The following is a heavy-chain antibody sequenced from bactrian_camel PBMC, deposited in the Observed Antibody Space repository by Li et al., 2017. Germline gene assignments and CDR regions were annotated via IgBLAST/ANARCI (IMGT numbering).Heavy chain of an antibody. D-gene: IGHD2*01. CDR2: VSWNGTPT. Sequence: QLVESGGGSVQAGGSLRLSCVASRYTYDSYCMDNYCLAWFRQAPGKEREWVVGVSWNGTPTYSDAVTSDDDSVRGRFTVSRDAHLKIVYLDMSRLKPEDTAMYYCAAVRDLRDICAVTRDYTYWGQGTQVTVS. J-gene: IGHJ4*01. CDR1: RYTYDSYC. CDR3: AAVRDLRDICAVTRDYTY. V-gene: IGHV3S6*01.